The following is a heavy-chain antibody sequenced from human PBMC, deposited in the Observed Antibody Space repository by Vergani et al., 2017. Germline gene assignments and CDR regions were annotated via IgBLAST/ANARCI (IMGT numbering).Heavy chain of an antibody. V-gene: IGHV3-23*01. CDR3: AEPHASLDLWGEHFHL. CDR2: IGNSGRSI. D-gene: IGHD3-16*01. Sequence: EVHLLESGGGLRQPGGSLQLSCAASGFTFSMYAMSWVRPVPGKGLVWVATIGNSGRSIYYTVSVKGRFTISRDNSKSTLFLQMNSLSAEDTAVYDCAEPHASLDLWGEHFHLWGRGTLVTVSS. CDR1: GFTFSMYA. J-gene: IGHJ1*01.